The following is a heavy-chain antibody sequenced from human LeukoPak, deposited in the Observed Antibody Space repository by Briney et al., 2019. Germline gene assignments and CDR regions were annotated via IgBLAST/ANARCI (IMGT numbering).Heavy chain of an antibody. Sequence: SETLSLTCTVSGGSISSYSCSWIRQPPRKRLGWIGCIYYIVSLNYNTSLKSRVTISVETCQNQFSLWLSPLTAADTAVYYTAREGAYSGSYYFDYSGQGTLVTASS. D-gene: IGHD1-26*01. J-gene: IGHJ4*02. CDR2: IYYIVSL. CDR3: AREGAYSGSYYFDY. V-gene: IGHV4-59*01. CDR1: GGSISSYS.